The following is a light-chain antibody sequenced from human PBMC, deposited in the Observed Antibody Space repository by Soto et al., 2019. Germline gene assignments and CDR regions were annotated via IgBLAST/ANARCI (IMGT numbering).Light chain of an antibody. Sequence: QSVLTQPPSASGSPGQSVTISCTGTSSDVGGYNYVSWYQQHPGKAPKLMIYEVSERPSGVPDHFSGSKSSNTASLTVSGLQAEDEADYYCSSYAGSNNFVFXTGTKLTVL. CDR2: EVS. CDR1: SSDVGGYNY. V-gene: IGLV2-8*01. J-gene: IGLJ1*01. CDR3: SSYAGSNNFV.